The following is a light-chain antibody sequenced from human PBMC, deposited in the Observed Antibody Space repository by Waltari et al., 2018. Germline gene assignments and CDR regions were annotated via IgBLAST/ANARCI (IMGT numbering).Light chain of an antibody. CDR1: QDIGYD. CDR2: DAS. J-gene: IGKJ4*01. Sequence: AIQMTQSPSSLYASVGDRVTITCRASQDIGYDLGWYQQKPGKAPKVLIYDASSLQSGVPSRFSGSGSGTDFTLTITSLQPEDFATYYCLQDFHYPLSFGGGTKVEI. V-gene: IGKV1-6*02. CDR3: LQDFHYPLS.